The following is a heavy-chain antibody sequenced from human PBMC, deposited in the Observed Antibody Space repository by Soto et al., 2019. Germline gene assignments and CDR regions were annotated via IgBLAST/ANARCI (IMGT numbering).Heavy chain of an antibody. CDR1: GYTFTSYG. CDR2: IGPYTGVT. V-gene: IGHV1-18*01. D-gene: IGHD3-10*01. Sequence: QVQLVQSGAEVKNPGASVKVSCKASGYTFTSYGFSWVRQAPGQGLEWMGWIGPYTGVTNYAQKFQGRVTMTTDPSTSTAYVELRSLRSDDTAVYYCARDGDGPGRHYDYWGQGTLITVSS. CDR3: ARDGDGPGRHYDY. J-gene: IGHJ4*02.